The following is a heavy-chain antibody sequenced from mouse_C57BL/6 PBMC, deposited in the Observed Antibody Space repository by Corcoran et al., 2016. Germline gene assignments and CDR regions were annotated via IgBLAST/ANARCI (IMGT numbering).Heavy chain of an antibody. Sequence: QVQLQQSGAELVKPGASVKISCKASGYAFSSYWMNWVKQRPGKGLEWIGQIYPGDGDTNYKGKFKGKATLTADKSSSTAYMQLSSLTSEDSAVYVCARSGFITTVGASDYWGQGTTLTVSS. J-gene: IGHJ2*01. V-gene: IGHV1-80*01. CDR2: IYPGDGDT. D-gene: IGHD1-1*01. CDR3: ARSGFITTVGASDY. CDR1: GYAFSSYW.